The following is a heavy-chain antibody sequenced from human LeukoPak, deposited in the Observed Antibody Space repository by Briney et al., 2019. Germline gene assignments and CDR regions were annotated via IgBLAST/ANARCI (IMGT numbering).Heavy chain of an antibody. CDR2: ISYDGSNK. Sequence: GGSLRLSCAASGFTFSNYDMNWVRQAPGKGLEWVAVISYDGSNKYYADSVKGRFTISRDNSKNTLYLQMNSLRAEDTAVYYCASSPPARWPYDYWGQGTLVTVSS. J-gene: IGHJ4*02. CDR3: ASSPPARWPYDY. CDR1: GFTFSNYD. D-gene: IGHD2-15*01. V-gene: IGHV3-30*03.